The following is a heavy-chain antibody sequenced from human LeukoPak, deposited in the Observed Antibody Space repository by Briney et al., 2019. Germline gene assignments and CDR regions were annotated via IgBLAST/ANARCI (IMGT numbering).Heavy chain of an antibody. D-gene: IGHD3-9*01. V-gene: IGHV7-4-1*02. CDR1: GYTFTGYF. CDR2: INTNTGNP. CDR3: ARLPTGGMGRYFDWSNWFDP. Sequence: ASVKVSCKASGYTFTGYFIHWVRQAPGQGLEWMGWINTNTGNPTYAQGFTGRFVFSLDTSVSTAYLQISSLKAEDTAVYYCARLPTGGMGRYFDWSNWFDPWGQGTLVTVSS. J-gene: IGHJ5*02.